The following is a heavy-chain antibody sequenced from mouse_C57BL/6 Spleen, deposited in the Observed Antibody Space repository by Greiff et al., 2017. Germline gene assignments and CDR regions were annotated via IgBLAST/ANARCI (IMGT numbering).Heavy chain of an antibody. D-gene: IGHD1-1*01. V-gene: IGHV5-16*01. CDR1: GFTFSDYY. CDR2: INYDGSST. CDR3: AREDYYGSSYETWFAY. J-gene: IGHJ3*01. Sequence: DVMLVESEGGLVQPGSSMKLSCTASGFTFSDYYMAWVRQVPEKGLEWVANINYDGSSTYYLDSLKSRFIISRDNAKNILYLQMSSLKSEDTATYYCAREDYYGSSYETWFAYWGQGTLVTVSA.